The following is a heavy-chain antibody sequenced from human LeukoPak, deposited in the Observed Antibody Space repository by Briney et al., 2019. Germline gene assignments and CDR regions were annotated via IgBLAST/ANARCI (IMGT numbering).Heavy chain of an antibody. J-gene: IGHJ4*02. V-gene: IGHV1-69*05. D-gene: IGHD4-17*01. CDR3: ARGTWTWYEVTTEEPNFDY. CDR2: IIPIFGTA. CDR1: GGTFSSYA. Sequence: SVKVSCKASGGTFSSYAISWVRQAPGQGLEWMGGIIPIFGTANYAQKFQGRVTVTTDESTSTAYMELSSLRSEDTAVYYCARGTWTWYEVTTEEPNFDYWGQGTLVTVSS.